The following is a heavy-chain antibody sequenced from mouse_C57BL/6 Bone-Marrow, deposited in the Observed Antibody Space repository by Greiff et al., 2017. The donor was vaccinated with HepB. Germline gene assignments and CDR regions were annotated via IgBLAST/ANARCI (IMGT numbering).Heavy chain of an antibody. Sequence: EVQLQQSGPELVKPGASVKISCKASGYSFTGYYMNWVKQSPEKSLEWIGEINPSTGGTTYNQKFKAKATLTVDKSSSTAYMQLKSLTSEDSAVYYCARREGGRAWFAYWGQGTLVTVSA. CDR1: GYSFTGYY. CDR2: INPSTGGT. D-gene: IGHD1-1*01. J-gene: IGHJ3*01. CDR3: ARREGGRAWFAY. V-gene: IGHV1-42*01.